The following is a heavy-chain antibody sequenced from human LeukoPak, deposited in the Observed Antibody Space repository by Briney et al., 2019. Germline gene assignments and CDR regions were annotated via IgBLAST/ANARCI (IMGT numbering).Heavy chain of an antibody. CDR3: ATDDPPWSH. V-gene: IGHV3-15*01. CDR1: GLTFTGAW. Sequence: GGSLRLSCEVTGLTFTGAWFRWVRHTPRKGLEWVGRIKSKADGGTLEYGAPVKGRFAISRDDSKNTLYLQMNSLKTEDTAVYYCATDDPPWSHWGQGAVVTVSS. CDR2: IKSKADGGTL. J-gene: IGHJ4*02. D-gene: IGHD2-15*01.